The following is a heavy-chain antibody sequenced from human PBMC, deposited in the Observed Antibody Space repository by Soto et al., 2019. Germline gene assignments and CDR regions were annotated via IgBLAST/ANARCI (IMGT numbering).Heavy chain of an antibody. V-gene: IGHV3-33*01. D-gene: IGHD3-3*01. CDR3: ARDDRTTFGVSQVDY. Sequence: GGSLRLSCAASGFTFSSYGMHWVRQAPGKGLEWVAVIWYDGSNKYYADSVKGRFTISRDNSKNTLYLQMNSLRAEDTAVYYCARDDRTTFGVSQVDYWGQGTLVTVSS. CDR1: GFTFSSYG. J-gene: IGHJ4*02. CDR2: IWYDGSNK.